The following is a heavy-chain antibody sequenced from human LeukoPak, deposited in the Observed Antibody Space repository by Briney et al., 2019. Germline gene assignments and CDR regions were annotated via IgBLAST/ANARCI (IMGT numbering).Heavy chain of an antibody. CDR3: ARISLAFDYGMDV. CDR1: GFTFSSYS. Sequence: GGSLRLSCAASGFTFSSYSMNWVRQAPGKGLEWVSSISSSSSYIYYADSVKGRFTISRGNAKNSLYLQMNSLRAEDTAVYYCARISLAFDYGMDVWGQGTTVTVSS. V-gene: IGHV3-21*01. CDR2: ISSSSSYI. J-gene: IGHJ6*02. D-gene: IGHD2/OR15-2a*01.